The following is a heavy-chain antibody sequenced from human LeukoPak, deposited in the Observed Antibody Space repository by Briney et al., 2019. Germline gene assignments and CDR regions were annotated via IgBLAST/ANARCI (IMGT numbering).Heavy chain of an antibody. Sequence: SETLSLTCTVSGGSISSSSYYWGWIRQPPGKGLEWIGSIYYSGSTYYNPSLKSRVTISVDTSKNQFSLKLSSVTAADTAAYYCATRGDDSSVSSPEYYFDYWGQGTLVTVSS. CDR1: GGSISSSSYY. CDR2: IYYSGST. D-gene: IGHD3-22*01. J-gene: IGHJ4*02. V-gene: IGHV4-39*01. CDR3: ATRGDDSSVSSPEYYFDY.